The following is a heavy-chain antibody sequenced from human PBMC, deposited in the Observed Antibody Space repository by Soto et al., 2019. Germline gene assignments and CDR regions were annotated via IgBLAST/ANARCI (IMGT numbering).Heavy chain of an antibody. CDR3: ARAYGSGSYYPDY. CDR2: IYYSGST. J-gene: IGHJ4*02. CDR1: GGSISSGGYY. D-gene: IGHD3-10*01. Sequence: SETLSLTCTVSGGSISSGGYYWSWIRQHPGKGLEWIGYIYYSGSTYYNPSLKSRVTISVDTSKNQFSLKLSSVTAADTAVYYCARAYGSGSYYPDYWGQGPLVTVSS. V-gene: IGHV4-31*03.